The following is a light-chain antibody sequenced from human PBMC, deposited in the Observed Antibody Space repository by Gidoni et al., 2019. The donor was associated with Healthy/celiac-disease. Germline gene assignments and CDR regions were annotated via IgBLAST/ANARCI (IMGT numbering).Light chain of an antibody. CDR1: SSNIGSNT. J-gene: IGLJ2*01. V-gene: IGLV1-44*01. CDR3: AAWDDSRRVV. Sequence: QSVLTPPPSASGTPVQRVTIPCSGSSSNIGSNTVNWYQQLPGTAPKLLIYSNNQRPSGVPDRFSGSKSGTSASLAISGLQSEDEADYYCAAWDDSRRVVFGGGTKLTVL. CDR2: SNN.